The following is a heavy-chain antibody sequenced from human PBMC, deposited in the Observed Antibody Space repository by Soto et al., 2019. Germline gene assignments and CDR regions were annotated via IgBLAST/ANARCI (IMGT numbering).Heavy chain of an antibody. D-gene: IGHD3-3*01. CDR1: GYTFTGYY. CDR3: ARGRFLEWLGGSNWYFDL. Sequence: ASVKVSCKASGYTFTGYYMHWVRQAPGQGLEWMGWINPNSGGTNYAQKFQGWVTMTRDTSISTAYMELSRLRSDDTAVYYCARGRFLEWLGGSNWYFDLWGRGTLVTVSS. CDR2: INPNSGGT. J-gene: IGHJ2*01. V-gene: IGHV1-2*04.